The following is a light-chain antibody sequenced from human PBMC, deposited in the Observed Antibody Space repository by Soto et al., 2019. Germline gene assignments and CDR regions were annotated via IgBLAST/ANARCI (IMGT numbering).Light chain of an antibody. CDR3: QQSYSTSVT. CDR2: AAS. Sequence: DIQMTQSPSSLSASVGDRVTITCRASQSISSYLNWYQQKPGKAPKLLIYAASSLQSGVPSRFSGSGSGTDFTLTISSLQPADFATYYCQQSYSTSVTFGQGTKVEIK. J-gene: IGKJ1*01. CDR1: QSISSY. V-gene: IGKV1-39*01.